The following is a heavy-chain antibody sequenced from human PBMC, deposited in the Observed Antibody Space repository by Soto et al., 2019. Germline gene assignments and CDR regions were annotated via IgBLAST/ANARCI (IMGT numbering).Heavy chain of an antibody. D-gene: IGHD7-27*01. V-gene: IGHV3-30-3*01. Sequence: QVQLVESGGGVVQPGRSLRLSCAASGFTFSNYAMHWVRQAPGKWLEWVAVISYDGSNKYYADSVKGRFTISRDNSKNTLYLQMNSLRAEDTAVYYCEREQYGEYYFDYWGQGTLVTVSS. CDR1: GFTFSNYA. CDR3: EREQYGEYYFDY. CDR2: ISYDGSNK. J-gene: IGHJ4*02.